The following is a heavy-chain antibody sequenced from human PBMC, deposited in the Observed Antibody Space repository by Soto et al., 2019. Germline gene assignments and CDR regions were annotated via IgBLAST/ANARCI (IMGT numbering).Heavy chain of an antibody. CDR1: GFTFSSYS. D-gene: IGHD2-2*01. Sequence: GGSLRLSCAASGFTFSSYSMNWVRQAPGKGLEWVSSISSSSSYIYYADSVKGRFTISRDNAKNSLYLQMNSLRAEDTAVYYCARGDIVVVTDGRWFDPWGQGTRVTVAS. CDR3: ARGDIVVVTDGRWFDP. CDR2: ISSSSSYI. J-gene: IGHJ5*02. V-gene: IGHV3-21*01.